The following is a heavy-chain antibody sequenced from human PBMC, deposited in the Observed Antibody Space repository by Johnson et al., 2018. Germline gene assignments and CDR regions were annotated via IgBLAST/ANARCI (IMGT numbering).Heavy chain of an antibody. CDR3: AKEGVRLELKEDVDV. CDR2: ISSSSSYI. CDR1: GFTFSSYA. Sequence: VQLVESGGSLVQPGGSLRLSCAASGFTFSSYAMSWVRQAPGKGLEWVSSISSSSSYIYYADSVKGRFTISRDNAKNSLYLQMNSLRAEDTDVYYGAKEGVRLELKEDVDVWGKGTTVTVSS. J-gene: IGHJ6*04. D-gene: IGHD1-7*01. V-gene: IGHV3-21*04.